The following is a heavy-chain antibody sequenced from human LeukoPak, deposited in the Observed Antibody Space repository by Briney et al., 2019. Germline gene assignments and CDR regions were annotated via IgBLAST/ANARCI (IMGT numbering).Heavy chain of an antibody. CDR1: GGSISSSRDY. CDR3: ARQRGCSGGSCYQIRAFDY. D-gene: IGHD2-15*01. Sequence: PSETLSLTCTVSGGSISSSRDYWSWIRQPPGTGLEWIGEINHSGSTNYNPSLKSRVTISVDTSKNQFSLKLSSVTAADTAVYYCARQRGCSGGSCYQIRAFDYWGQGTLVTVSS. J-gene: IGHJ4*02. CDR2: INHSGST. V-gene: IGHV4-39*01.